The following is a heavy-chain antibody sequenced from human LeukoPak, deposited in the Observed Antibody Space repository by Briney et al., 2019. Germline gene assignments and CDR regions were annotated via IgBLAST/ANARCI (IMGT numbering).Heavy chain of an antibody. Sequence: ASVKVSSKASVYTPTGYYTYSGLQAPGQGLEWMGWMNPNSGGTKYAQKFQGRVTMTRDTSISTAYMEMSRLRSDDTAMYYCVRVKLGLEELSFYTQWGQGTLVTVFS. J-gene: IGHJ4*02. CDR1: VYTPTGYY. CDR3: VRVKLGLEELSFYTQ. D-gene: IGHD3-16*02. V-gene: IGHV1-2*02. CDR2: MNPNSGGT.